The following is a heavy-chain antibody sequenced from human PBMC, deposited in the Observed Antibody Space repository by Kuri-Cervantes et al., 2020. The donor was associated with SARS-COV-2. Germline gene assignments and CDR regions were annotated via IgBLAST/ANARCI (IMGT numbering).Heavy chain of an antibody. D-gene: IGHD4/OR15-4a*01. J-gene: IGHJ4*02. CDR2: ISAYNGNT. Sequence: AAVNDSCKASGYTFTSYGISWVRQAPGQGLEWMGWISAYNGNTNYAQKLQGRVTMTTDTSTSTAYMELRSLRYDDTVVYYCARDLTIVAGGFDYWGQGTLVTVSS. V-gene: IGHV1-18*01. CDR3: ARDLTIVAGGFDY. CDR1: GYTFTSYG.